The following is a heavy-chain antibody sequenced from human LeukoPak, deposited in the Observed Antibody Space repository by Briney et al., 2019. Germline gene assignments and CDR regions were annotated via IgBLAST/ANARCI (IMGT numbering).Heavy chain of an antibody. J-gene: IGHJ4*02. CDR2: ISYDGSNK. CDR3: AKDGNIVVVVAVPWYFNY. D-gene: IGHD2-15*01. CDR1: GFTFSSYG. Sequence: GRSLRLSCAASGFTFSSYGMHWVRQAPGKGLEWVAVISYDGSNKYYADSVKGRFTISRDNSKNTLYLQMNSLRAEDTAVYYCAKDGNIVVVVAVPWYFNYWGQGTLVTVSS. V-gene: IGHV3-30*18.